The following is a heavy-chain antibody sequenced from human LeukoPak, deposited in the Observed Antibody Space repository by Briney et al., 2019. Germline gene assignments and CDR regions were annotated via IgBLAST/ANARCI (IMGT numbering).Heavy chain of an antibody. Sequence: GGSLRLSCAASGFTFSSYGMSWVRQAPGKGLEWVSAISVGGVSTYYAGSVKGRFTISRDNSKNTLYLQMNSLRAEDTAVYYCAKDQGLWFGELSHDAFDIWGQGTMVTVSS. D-gene: IGHD3-10*01. V-gene: IGHV3-23*01. CDR2: ISVGGVST. CDR1: GFTFSSYG. J-gene: IGHJ3*02. CDR3: AKDQGLWFGELSHDAFDI.